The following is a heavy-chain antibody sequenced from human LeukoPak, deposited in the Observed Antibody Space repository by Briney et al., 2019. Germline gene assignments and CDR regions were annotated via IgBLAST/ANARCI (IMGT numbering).Heavy chain of an antibody. Sequence: GGSLRLSCATSVYTLSSYSMNWVRQAPGKGLEWVSSISSSSSYVYYADSVKGRFTISRDNAKNSLYLQMNSLRAEDTDVYYCARGQDTAMVPFDYWGQGTLVTVSS. CDR3: ARGQDTAMVPFDY. D-gene: IGHD5-18*01. V-gene: IGHV3-21*01. CDR2: ISSSSSYV. J-gene: IGHJ4*02. CDR1: VYTLSSYS.